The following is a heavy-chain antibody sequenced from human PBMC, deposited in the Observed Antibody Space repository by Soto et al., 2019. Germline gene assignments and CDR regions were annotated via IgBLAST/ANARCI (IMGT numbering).Heavy chain of an antibody. CDR3: ARRGEPYISPLDSFGMDV. CDR1: GYSFINYY. D-gene: IGHD3-16*01. V-gene: IGHV1-2*02. CDR2: INPHSGDT. Sequence: QVQLVQSGAELKKPGASVKVSCKSSGYSFINYYIHWVRQAPGQGLEWMGWINPHSGDTDYAKKFQGRVTMTRDTSISTVFMELNRLPSDDTARYWFARRGEPYISPLDSFGMDVWGQGTAVTVSS. J-gene: IGHJ6*02.